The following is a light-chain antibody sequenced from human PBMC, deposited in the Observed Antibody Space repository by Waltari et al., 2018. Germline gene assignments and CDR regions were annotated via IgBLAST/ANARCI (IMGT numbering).Light chain of an antibody. CDR2: EDD. CDR1: SSAIGTFNP. V-gene: IGLV2-23*01. J-gene: IGLJ1*01. CDR3: CSYAGDVTYV. Sequence: QSALAQPASVSGSPGQSITISCTGTSSAIGTFNPVPWYQQHPGKAPKLIIFEDDKRPFGVSSRFSASKSGNTASLIIAGLQVDDEADYFCCSYAGDVTYVFGAGTKVTVL.